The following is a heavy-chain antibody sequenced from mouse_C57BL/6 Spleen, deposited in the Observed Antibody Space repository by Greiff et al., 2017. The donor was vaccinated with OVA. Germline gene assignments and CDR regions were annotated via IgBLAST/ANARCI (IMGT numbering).Heavy chain of an antibody. V-gene: IGHV1-69*01. CDR1: GYTFTSYW. Sequence: QVQLQQSGAELVMPGASVKLSCKASGYTFTSYWMHWVKQRPGQGLEWIGEFDPSVSYTNYNQKFKGKSTLTVDKSSSPAYMQLSSLTSEDSAVEYCARGPQAKDYYAMDYWGQGTSVTGSS. CDR2: FDPSVSYT. CDR3: ARGPQAKDYYAMDY. D-gene: IGHD3-2*02. J-gene: IGHJ4*01.